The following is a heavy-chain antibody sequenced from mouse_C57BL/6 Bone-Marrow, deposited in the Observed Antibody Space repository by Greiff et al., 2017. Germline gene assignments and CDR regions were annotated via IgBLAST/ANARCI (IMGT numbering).Heavy chain of an antibody. CDR1: GFTFSSYA. J-gene: IGHJ3*01. CDR3: ARDGDDYDGAWFAY. Sequence: EVQGVESGGGLVKPGGSLKLSCAASGFTFSSYAMSWVRQTPEKRLEWVATISDGGSYTYYPDNVKGRFTISRDNAKNNLYLQMSHLKSEDTAMYYCARDGDDYDGAWFAYWGQGTLVTVSA. V-gene: IGHV5-4*01. D-gene: IGHD2-4*01. CDR2: ISDGGSYT.